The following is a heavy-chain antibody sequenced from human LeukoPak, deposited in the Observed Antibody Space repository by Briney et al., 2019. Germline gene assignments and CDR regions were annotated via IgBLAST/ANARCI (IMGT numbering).Heavy chain of an antibody. CDR2: IIPIFGTA. Sequence: SVKVSCKASGGTVSSYAISWVRQAPGQGLEWMGGIIPIFGTANYAQKFQGRVTITADKSTSTAYMELSSLRSEDTAVYYCARGRLVAGYYFDYWGQGTLVTVSS. CDR3: ARGRLVAGYYFDY. D-gene: IGHD6-19*01. CDR1: GGTVSSYA. V-gene: IGHV1-69*06. J-gene: IGHJ4*02.